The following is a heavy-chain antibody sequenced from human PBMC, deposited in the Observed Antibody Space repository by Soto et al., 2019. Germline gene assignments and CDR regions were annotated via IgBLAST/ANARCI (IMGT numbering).Heavy chain of an antibody. V-gene: IGHV3-30-3*01. CDR3: AKATSAYEIDS. CDR2: ISYDGNTK. Sequence: QVQLVESGGGVVQPGRSLRLSCAASGFIFSGYAMHWVRQAPGKGLEWVAVISYDGNTKYYADSVKGRFTVSRDNSKNTLYVQMNHLSYVDTGRYYCAKATSAYEIDSWGQGTMVTVSS. J-gene: IGHJ4*02. D-gene: IGHD3-3*01. CDR1: GFIFSGYA.